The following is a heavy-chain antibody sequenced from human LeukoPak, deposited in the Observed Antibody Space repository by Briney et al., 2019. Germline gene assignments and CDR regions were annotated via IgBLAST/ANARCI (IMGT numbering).Heavy chain of an antibody. CDR2: IIPIFGTA. Sequence: PGASVKVSGKASGGTFSSYVISWVRQAPGQGLEWMGGIIPIFGTANYAQKFQGRVTITTDESTSTAYMELSSLRSEDTAVYYCASDYGSGGNAFDIWGQGTMVTVSS. J-gene: IGHJ3*02. CDR1: GGTFSSYV. V-gene: IGHV1-69*05. CDR3: ASDYGSGGNAFDI. D-gene: IGHD3-10*01.